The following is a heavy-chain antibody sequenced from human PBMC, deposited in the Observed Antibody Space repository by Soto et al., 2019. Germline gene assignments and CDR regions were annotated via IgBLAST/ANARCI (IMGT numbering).Heavy chain of an antibody. CDR2: IYFSGST. CDR3: AGRLMREVTPIDY. V-gene: IGHV4-59*02. CDR1: GGSVTTYY. Sequence: SETLSLTCTVSGGSVTTYYWSWIRQPPGKGLEWIGYIYFSGSTNYNPSLKSRVTMSLDTSKNQFSLKLNSVTAADTAVYYCAGRLMREVTPIDYWGQGTLVTVSS. D-gene: IGHD5-18*01. J-gene: IGHJ4*02.